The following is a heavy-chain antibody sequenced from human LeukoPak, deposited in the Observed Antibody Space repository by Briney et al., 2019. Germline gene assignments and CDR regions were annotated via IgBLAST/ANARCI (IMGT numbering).Heavy chain of an antibody. V-gene: IGHV3-23*01. CDR2: ISGSGGST. CDR3: AKGRGYCTGGSCYSDY. J-gene: IGHJ4*02. Sequence: GGSLRLSCAASGFTFSSYAMSWVRQAPGKGLEWVSAISGSGGSTYYAVSVKGRFTISRDNSKNTLYLQMNSLRVEDTAIYYCAKGRGYCTGGSCYSDYWGQGTLVTVSS. D-gene: IGHD2-15*01. CDR1: GFTFSSYA.